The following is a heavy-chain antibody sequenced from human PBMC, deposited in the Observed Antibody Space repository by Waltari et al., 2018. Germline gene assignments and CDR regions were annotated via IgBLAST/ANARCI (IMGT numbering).Heavy chain of an antibody. J-gene: IGHJ4*02. CDR2: IYYSGST. V-gene: IGHV4-59*11. CDR3: ASGDGYAHWSY. CDR1: GGSISSHY. D-gene: IGHD5-12*01. Sequence: QVQLQESGPGLVKPSETLSLTCTVPGGSISSHYWSWIRQPPGKGLEWIGYIYYSGSTNYNPSLKSRVTISVDTSKNQFSLKLSSVTAADTAVYYCASGDGYAHWSYWGQGTLVTVSS.